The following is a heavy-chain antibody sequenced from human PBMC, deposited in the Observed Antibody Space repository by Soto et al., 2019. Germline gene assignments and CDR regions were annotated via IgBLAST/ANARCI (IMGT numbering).Heavy chain of an antibody. D-gene: IGHD6-19*01. CDR1: GFTFSSSA. CDR2: VSGSGGTT. J-gene: IGHJ5*02. Sequence: EVQLLDSGGGLVQPGGSLGLSCAASGFTFSSSAMSWVRQAPGKGLEWVSAVSGSGGTTYYADSVRGRFTISRDNSKNTLYLQMNSLTAEDTAIYFCARCTVDTIVTSGWCHYLDPWGQGTLVTVSS. CDR3: ARCTVDTIVTSGWCHYLDP. V-gene: IGHV3-23*01.